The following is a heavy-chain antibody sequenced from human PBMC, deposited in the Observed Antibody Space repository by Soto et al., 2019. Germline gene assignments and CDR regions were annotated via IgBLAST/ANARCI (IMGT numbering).Heavy chain of an antibody. Sequence: PGGSLRLSCAASGFTFSSYSMNWVRQAPGKGLEWVSYISSSSSTIYYADSVKGRFTISRDNAKNSLYLQMNSLRAEDTALYYCARVRIYGDYDAFDIWGQGTMVTVS. J-gene: IGHJ3*02. D-gene: IGHD4-17*01. V-gene: IGHV3-48*01. CDR1: GFTFSSYS. CDR3: ARVRIYGDYDAFDI. CDR2: ISSSSSTI.